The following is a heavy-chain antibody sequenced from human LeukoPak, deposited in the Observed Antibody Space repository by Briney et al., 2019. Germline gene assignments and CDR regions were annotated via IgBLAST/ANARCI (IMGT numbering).Heavy chain of an antibody. Sequence: GGSLRLSCAASGFTLSSYAMHWGRQAPGKGLEWVAVISYDGSNKYYADSVKGRFTISRDNSKNTLYLQMNSLRAEDTAVYYCASAHHYYYYMDVWGKGTTVTVSS. V-gene: IGHV3-30*04. CDR1: GFTLSSYA. CDR2: ISYDGSNK. J-gene: IGHJ6*03. CDR3: ASAHHYYYYMDV.